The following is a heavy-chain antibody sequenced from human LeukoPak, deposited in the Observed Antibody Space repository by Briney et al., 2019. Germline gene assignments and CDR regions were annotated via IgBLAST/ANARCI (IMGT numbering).Heavy chain of an antibody. V-gene: IGHV4-34*01. CDR3: ASLNPFSGRRNAFDI. Sequence: SETLSLTCAVHGGSFSGYYWSWIRQPPGQGLEWIGEVNHSGTARYNPSLESRVTISVDTSKSQSSLNVYFVTAADTAVYYCASLNPFSGRRNAFDIRGQGAIVTDSS. CDR1: GGSFSGYY. J-gene: IGHJ3*02. CDR2: VNHSGTA. D-gene: IGHD1-26*01.